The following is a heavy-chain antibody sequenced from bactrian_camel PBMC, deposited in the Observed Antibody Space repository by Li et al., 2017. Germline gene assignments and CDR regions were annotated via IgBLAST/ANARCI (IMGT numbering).Heavy chain of an antibody. CDR3: AAGGGYCSGGLVARQFVY. V-gene: IGHV3S55*01. D-gene: IGHD3*01. CDR1: GFTSSRYC. CDR2: ISPAGNT. Sequence: HVQLVESGGGSVQAGGSLRLSCAVSGFTSSRYCMGWFRQAPGEEREGVAAISPAGNTISTGSVRGRFTISQDNAKNTLYLQMNNLRPEDTAMYYCAAGGGYCSGGLVARQFVYWGQGTQVTVS. J-gene: IGHJ4*01.